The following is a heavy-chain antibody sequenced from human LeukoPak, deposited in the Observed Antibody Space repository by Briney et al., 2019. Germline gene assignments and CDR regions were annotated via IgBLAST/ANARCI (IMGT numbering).Heavy chain of an antibody. Sequence: QPGGSLRLSCAASGFTFSSYAMHWVRQAPGKGLEYVSDISSNGSSTYYANSVKGRFTISRDNSKNTLYLQMNSLRAEDTAVYYCAKWTKYYYDSSGYSRLQQPNYFDYWGQGTLVTVSS. CDR2: ISSNGSST. V-gene: IGHV3-64*04. J-gene: IGHJ4*02. CDR3: AKWTKYYYDSSGYSRLQQPNYFDY. CDR1: GFTFSSYA. D-gene: IGHD3-22*01.